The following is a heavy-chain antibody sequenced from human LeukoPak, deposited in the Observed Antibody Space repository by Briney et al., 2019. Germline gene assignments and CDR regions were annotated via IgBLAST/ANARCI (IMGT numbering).Heavy chain of an antibody. CDR1: GYPFTSFS. D-gene: IGHD3-3*01. CDR3: ARDTISDLDY. Sequence: ASVKVSCKASGYPFTSFSIHWVRQAPGERLEWLGYINPVTTKTEYSHKFRGRITITRDTSATTAYMELSSLRSEDTAIYYCARDTISDLDYWGQGTLVTVSS. J-gene: IGHJ4*02. V-gene: IGHV1-3*01. CDR2: INPVTTKT.